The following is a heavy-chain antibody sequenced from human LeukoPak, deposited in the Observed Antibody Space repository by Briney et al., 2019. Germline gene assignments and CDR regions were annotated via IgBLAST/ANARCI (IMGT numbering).Heavy chain of an antibody. CDR3: ARSAWNGGGGFDP. D-gene: IGHD3-16*01. CDR1: NGSFSGYY. V-gene: IGHV4-34*01. J-gene: IGHJ5*02. Sequence: SGTLSLTCAVYNGSFSGYYWSSMRQSPGKGLQWIGEISDSGSTDYNASLQSRVTVSIDTSKTHFSLILTSVTAADTAVYYCARSAWNGGGGFDPWGQGSLVIVSS. CDR2: ISDSGST.